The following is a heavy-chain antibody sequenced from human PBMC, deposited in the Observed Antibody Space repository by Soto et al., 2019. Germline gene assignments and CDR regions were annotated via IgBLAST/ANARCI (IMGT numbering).Heavy chain of an antibody. D-gene: IGHD2-8*02. CDR1: GYNFANFW. CDR2: IFPGDSDT. V-gene: IGHV5-51*01. Sequence: GESLKISCKGSGYNFANFWIGWVRQMPGKGLEWMGMIFPGDSDTKNSPSLEGQITMSVDKSDSSAYLQWRSLKASDTAIYYCAAGYSTGLDAFDIWGQGTMVTVS. J-gene: IGHJ3*02. CDR3: AAGYSTGLDAFDI.